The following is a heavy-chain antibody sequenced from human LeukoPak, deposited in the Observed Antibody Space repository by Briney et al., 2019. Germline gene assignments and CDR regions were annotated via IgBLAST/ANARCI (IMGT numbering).Heavy chain of an antibody. V-gene: IGHV4-59*01. CDR1: GGSISSYY. Sequence: RASETLSLTCTVSGGSISSYYWSWIRQPPGKGLEWIGYIYYSGSTNYNPSLKSRVTISVDTSKNQFSLKLSSVTAADTAVYYCARERSSAYGDYYNWFDPWGQGTLVTVSS. D-gene: IGHD4-17*01. CDR3: ARERSSAYGDYYNWFDP. J-gene: IGHJ5*02. CDR2: IYYSGST.